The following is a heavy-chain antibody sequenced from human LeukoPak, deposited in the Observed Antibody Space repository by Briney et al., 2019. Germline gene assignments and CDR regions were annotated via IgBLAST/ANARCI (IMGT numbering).Heavy chain of an antibody. D-gene: IGHD5-12*01. CDR3: VTESGWLFDS. V-gene: IGHV3-11*04. CDR1: GFTFSDRY. CDR2: ISPSADNI. J-gene: IGHJ4*02. Sequence: PGGSLRLSCVAAGFTFSDRYMSWIRQAPGKGMEWVAYISPSADNIHYADSVKGRFTISRDNARNSLFLQMDGLRAEDTAVYYCVTESGWLFDSWGQGTLVTVSS.